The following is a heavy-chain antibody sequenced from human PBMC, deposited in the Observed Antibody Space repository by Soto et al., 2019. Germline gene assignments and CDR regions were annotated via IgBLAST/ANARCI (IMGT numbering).Heavy chain of an antibody. J-gene: IGHJ4*02. Sequence: PGGSLRLSCAASGFTFSSYGMHWVRQAPGKGLEWVAVISYDGSNKYYADSVKGRFTISRDNSKNTLYLQMNSLRAEDTAVYYCAKAFLKVSPLAHWGQGTLVTVSS. CDR3: AKAFLKVSPLAH. V-gene: IGHV3-30*18. CDR2: ISYDGSNK. CDR1: GFTFSSYG. D-gene: IGHD1-1*01.